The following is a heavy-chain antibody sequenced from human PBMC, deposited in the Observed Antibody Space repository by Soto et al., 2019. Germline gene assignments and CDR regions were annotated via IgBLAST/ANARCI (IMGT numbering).Heavy chain of an antibody. D-gene: IGHD5-12*01. Sequence: EVQLVESGGGLVQPGRSLRLSCAASGFTFDDYAMHWVRQAPGKGLEWVSGISWNSGSIGYADSVKGRFTISRDNAKNSLYLQMISLRAEDTALYYCAKSKSGWLQTYYFDYWGQGTLVTVSS. J-gene: IGHJ4*02. CDR3: AKSKSGWLQTYYFDY. CDR2: ISWNSGSI. CDR1: GFTFDDYA. V-gene: IGHV3-9*01.